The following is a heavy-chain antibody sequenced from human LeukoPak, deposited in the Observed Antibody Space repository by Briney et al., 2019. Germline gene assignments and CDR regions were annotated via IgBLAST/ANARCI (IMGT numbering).Heavy chain of an antibody. Sequence: SETLSLTCAVYGGSFSGYYWSWIRQPPGKGLEWIGEINHSGSTNYNPSLKSRVTISVDTSKNQFSLKLSSVTAADTAVYYCARDTPPDNNVYYFEYFQYWGQGTPVTVSS. CDR2: INHSGST. CDR3: ARDTPPDNNVYYFEYFQY. D-gene: IGHD3-22*01. J-gene: IGHJ1*01. V-gene: IGHV4-34*01. CDR1: GGSFSGYY.